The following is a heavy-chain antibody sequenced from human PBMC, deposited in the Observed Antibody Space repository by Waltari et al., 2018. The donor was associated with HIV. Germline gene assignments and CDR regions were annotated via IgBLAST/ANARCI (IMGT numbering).Heavy chain of an antibody. V-gene: IGHV3-66*01. CDR3: ARGDYRPFDF. CDR1: GFTVSLSF. D-gene: IGHD4-4*01. CDR2: SHHDDST. Sequence: EVHLVESGGGLVQPGGSLRLSCAASGFTVSLSFMAWVRQAPGKGLEWVSISHHDDSTYYLNSVKGRFSISRDVSENTLFLQMNSLRAEDTAVYYCARGDYRPFDFWGQGTLVTVSS. J-gene: IGHJ4*02.